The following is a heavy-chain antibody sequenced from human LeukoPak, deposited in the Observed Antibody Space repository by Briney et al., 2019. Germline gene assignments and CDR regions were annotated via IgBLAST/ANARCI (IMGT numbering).Heavy chain of an antibody. CDR1: GGTLSSYA. V-gene: IGHV1-69*04. D-gene: IGHD3-22*01. CDR3: ARDYYDSSGYYWIDY. J-gene: IGHJ4*02. Sequence: SVKVSCKASGGTLSSYAISWERQAPGQGLEWMGRIIPIFGIANYAQKFQGRVTITADKSTSTAYMELSSLRSEDTAVYYCARDYYDSSGYYWIDYWGQGTLVTVSS. CDR2: IIPIFGIA.